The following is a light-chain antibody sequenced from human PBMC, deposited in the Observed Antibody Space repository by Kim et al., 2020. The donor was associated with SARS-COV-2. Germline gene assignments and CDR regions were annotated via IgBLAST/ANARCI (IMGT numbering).Light chain of an antibody. J-gene: IGKJ1*01. CDR3: QQYATSPRT. Sequence: SPGESATLSGRASQSVSSNYLAWYQQKPGQAPRLLVYGASSRATGIPDRFSGSGSGTDFTLTISRLEPEDFAVYFCQQYATSPRTFGQGTKVDIK. CDR1: QSVSSNY. CDR2: GAS. V-gene: IGKV3-20*01.